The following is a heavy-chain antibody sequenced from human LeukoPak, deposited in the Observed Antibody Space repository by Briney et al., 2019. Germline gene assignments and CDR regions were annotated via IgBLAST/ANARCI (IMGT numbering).Heavy chain of an antibody. D-gene: IGHD2/OR15-2a*01. J-gene: IGHJ3*02. V-gene: IGHV4-61*08. CDR3: GRLSVGDAFDI. Sequence: SQTLSLTCTVSGGSISSGGYYWSWIRQPPGKGLEWIGYICDSGSTYYYPSLKSRVSISVDTSKHQFSLKWSSVTAADTAVYYCGRLSVGDAFDIWGQGTMVTVSS. CDR2: ICDSGST. CDR1: GGSISSGGYY.